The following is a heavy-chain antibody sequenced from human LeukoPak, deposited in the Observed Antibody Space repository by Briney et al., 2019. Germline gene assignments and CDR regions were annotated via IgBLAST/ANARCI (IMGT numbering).Heavy chain of an antibody. Sequence: GGSLRLSXVASGFNFRDHEMNWVRQAPGKGLEWVSSISSSSSYIYYADSVKGRFTISRDNAKNSLYLQMNSLRAEDTAVYYCARGAGTVGWDYYYYMDVWGKGTTVTVSS. CDR3: ARGAGTVGWDYYYYMDV. CDR2: ISSSSSYI. CDR1: GFNFRDHE. V-gene: IGHV3-21*01. D-gene: IGHD1-7*01. J-gene: IGHJ6*03.